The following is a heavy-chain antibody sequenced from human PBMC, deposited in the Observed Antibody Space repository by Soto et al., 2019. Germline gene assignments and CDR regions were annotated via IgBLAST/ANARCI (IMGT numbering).Heavy chain of an antibody. CDR1: GYTFTSYY. V-gene: IGHV1-46*03. J-gene: IGHJ4*02. Sequence: ASVKVSCKASGYTFTSYYMHWVRQAPGQGLEWMGIINPSGGSTSYAQKFQGRATMTRDTSTSTVYMELSSLRSEDTAVYYCARATEDAQGPGCFDYWGQGTLVTVSS. CDR3: ARATEDAQGPGCFDY. CDR2: INPSGGST. D-gene: IGHD1-26*01.